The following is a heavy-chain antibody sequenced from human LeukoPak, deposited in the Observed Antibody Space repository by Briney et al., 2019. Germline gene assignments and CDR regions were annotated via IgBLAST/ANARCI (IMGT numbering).Heavy chain of an antibody. CDR1: GGTFSSYA. CDR3: ARFARQYNWNDVLGDDAFDI. V-gene: IGHV1-69*01. J-gene: IGHJ3*02. CDR2: IIPIFGTA. Sequence: GASVTVSCKASGGTFSSYAISWARQAPGQGLEWMGGIIPIFGTANYAQKFQGRVTITADESTSTAYMELSSLRYEDTAVYYCARFARQYNWNDVLGDDAFDIWGQGTMVTVSS. D-gene: IGHD1-20*01.